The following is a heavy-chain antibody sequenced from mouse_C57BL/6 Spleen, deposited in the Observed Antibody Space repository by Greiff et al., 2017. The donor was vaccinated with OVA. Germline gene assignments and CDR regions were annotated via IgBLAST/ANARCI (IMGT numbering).Heavy chain of an antibody. J-gene: IGHJ2*01. CDR3: ARGITTVVVDY. CDR2: IDPSDSET. CDR1: GYTFTSYW. V-gene: IGHV1-52*01. Sequence: QVQLQQPGAELVRPGSSVKLSCKASGYTFTSYWMHWVKQRPIQGLEWIGNIDPSDSETHYNQKFKDKATLTVDKSSSTAYMQLSSLTSEDSAVYYFARGITTVVVDYWGQGTTLTVSS. D-gene: IGHD1-1*01.